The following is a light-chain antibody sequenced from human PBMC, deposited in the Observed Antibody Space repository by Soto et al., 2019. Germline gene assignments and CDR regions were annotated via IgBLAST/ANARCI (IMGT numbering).Light chain of an antibody. CDR2: GAS. Sequence: EIVLTQSPGTLSLSPGERATLSCRASQSVSSSYLAWYQKKPGQAPRLLIYGASSRATGIPDRFSGSGSGTDFTLTISRLEPEDFAVYYCQQYGGSPLYTFGQGTKLEI. CDR3: QQYGGSPLYT. V-gene: IGKV3-20*01. CDR1: QSVSSSY. J-gene: IGKJ2*01.